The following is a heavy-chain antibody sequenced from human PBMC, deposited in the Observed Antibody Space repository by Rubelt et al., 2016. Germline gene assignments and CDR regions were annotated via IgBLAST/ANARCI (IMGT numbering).Heavy chain of an antibody. CDR1: GYSFTGYY. J-gene: IGHJ5*02. CDR2: INPNSGGT. Sequence: QVQLVQSGAEVKNPGASVKVSCKASGYSFTGYYLHWVRPAPGQGLELMGWINPNSGGTNYAPKFPGRVTMTNTKAYMELSSLTSDDTAVYYCVRVLGSWPGDWFDPWGQGTLVTVSS. CDR3: VRVLGSWPGDWFDP. V-gene: IGHV1-2*02. D-gene: IGHD1-26*01.